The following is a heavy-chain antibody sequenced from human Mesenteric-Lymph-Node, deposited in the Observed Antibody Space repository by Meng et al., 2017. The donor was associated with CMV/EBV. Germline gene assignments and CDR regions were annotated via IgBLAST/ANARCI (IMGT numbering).Heavy chain of an antibody. CDR3: TTSIIPGYSSSSDYYGMDV. Sequence: GESLKISCAASGFTFSNAWMSWVRQAPGKGLEWVGRIKSKTDGGTTDYAAPVKGRFTISRDDSKHTLYLQMNSLKTEDTAVYYCTTSIIPGYSSSSDYYGMDVWGQGTTVTVSS. D-gene: IGHD6-13*01. V-gene: IGHV3-15*01. J-gene: IGHJ6*02. CDR2: IKSKTDGGTT. CDR1: GFTFSNAW.